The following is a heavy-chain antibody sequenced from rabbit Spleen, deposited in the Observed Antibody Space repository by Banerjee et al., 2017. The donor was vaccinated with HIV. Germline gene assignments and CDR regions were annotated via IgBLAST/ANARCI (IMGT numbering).Heavy chain of an antibody. J-gene: IGHJ4*01. CDR3: ARGSSGYNL. V-gene: IGHV1S45*01. Sequence: EESGGDLVKPEGSLTLTCTASGFSFSSSYWICWVRQAPGKGLEWIACIYAGSSGSTYYASWAKGRFTISKTSSTTVTLQMTSLTAADTATYFCARGSSGYNLWGPGTLVTVS. D-gene: IGHD1-1*01. CDR1: GFSFSSSYW. CDR2: IYAGSSGST.